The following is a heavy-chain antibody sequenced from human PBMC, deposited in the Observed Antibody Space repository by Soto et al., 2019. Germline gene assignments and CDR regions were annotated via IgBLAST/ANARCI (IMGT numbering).Heavy chain of an antibody. J-gene: IGHJ6*02. CDR3: ARLRGWLVRWSDYYYYGMDV. CDR2: INHSGST. CDR1: GGSFSGYY. V-gene: IGHV4-34*01. Sequence: SETLSLTCAVYGGSFSGYYWSWIRQPPGKGLEWIGEINHSGSTNYSPSLKSRVTISVDTSKNQFSLKLSSVTAADTAVYYCARLRGWLVRWSDYYYYGMDVWGQGTTVTVSS. D-gene: IGHD6-19*01.